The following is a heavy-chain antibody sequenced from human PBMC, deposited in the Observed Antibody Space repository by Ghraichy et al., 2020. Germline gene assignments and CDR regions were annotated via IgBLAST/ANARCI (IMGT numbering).Heavy chain of an antibody. J-gene: IGHJ6*02. V-gene: IGHV3-21*01. D-gene: IGHD1-1*01. CDR2: ISSSSSYI. Sequence: LSLTCAASGFTFSSYSMNWVRQAPGKGLEWVSSISSSSSYIYYADSVKGRFTISRDDAKNSLYLQMNSLRAEYTAVYYCARDKEHYYYGMDVWGQGT. CDR1: GFTFSSYS. CDR3: ARDKEHYYYGMDV.